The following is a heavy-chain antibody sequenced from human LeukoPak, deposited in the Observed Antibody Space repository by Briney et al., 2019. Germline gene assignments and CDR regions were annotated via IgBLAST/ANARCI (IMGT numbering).Heavy chain of an antibody. V-gene: IGHV6-1*01. Sequence: SQTLSLTCAISGDSVSSNRAVWNWIRQSPSRGLEWLGRTYYRSRWKNDYAVSVKGRITINPDTSKNQFSLQLNSVTPEDTAMYYCAAEGGTAEAAFDYWGQGTHVTVSS. CDR2: TYYRSRWKN. D-gene: IGHD6-19*01. J-gene: IGHJ4*02. CDR1: GDSVSSNRAV. CDR3: AAEGGTAEAAFDY.